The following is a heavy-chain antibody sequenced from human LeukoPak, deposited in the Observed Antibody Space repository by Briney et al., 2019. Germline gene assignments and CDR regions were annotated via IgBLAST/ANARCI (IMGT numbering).Heavy chain of an antibody. Sequence: GRSLRPSCAASGFTFSSHAMHWVPQPPAKGLEWVAVISYDGSNKNYADSVKGRFTISRDNSKNTLYLQMNSLRAEDTAVYYCARDRYDILTGYPKVYGMDVWGQGTTVTVSS. CDR3: ARDRYDILTGYPKVYGMDV. V-gene: IGHV3-30-3*01. J-gene: IGHJ6*02. CDR1: GFTFSSHA. D-gene: IGHD3-9*01. CDR2: ISYDGSNK.